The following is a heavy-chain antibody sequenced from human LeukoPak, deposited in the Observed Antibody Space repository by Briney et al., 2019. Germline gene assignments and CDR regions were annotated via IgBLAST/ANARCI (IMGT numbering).Heavy chain of an antibody. CDR1: GGSIGSNY. CDR3: TREATPNSGGYSFDY. V-gene: IGHV4-4*07. D-gene: IGHD6-25*01. J-gene: IGHJ4*02. Sequence: SETLSLPCTVSGGSIGSNYWSWVRQPAGQGLEWVGRINISGNTNYNPSLKSRVTMSVDTSKNQFSLRLNFVTAADTAVYYCTREATPNSGGYSFDYWGQGTLVTVSS. CDR2: INISGNT.